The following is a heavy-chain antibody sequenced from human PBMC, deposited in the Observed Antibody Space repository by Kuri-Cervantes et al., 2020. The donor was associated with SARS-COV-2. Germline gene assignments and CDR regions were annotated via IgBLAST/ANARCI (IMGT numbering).Heavy chain of an antibody. CDR1: GGSFSGYK. CDR3: ARHLITIFGVVIGLNWFDP. D-gene: IGHD3-3*01. J-gene: IGHJ5*02. CDR2: INHSGST. Sequence: SQTLSLTCAVYGGSFSGYKWNWIRQSPGKGLEWIGEINHSGSTNYNPSLKSRVTISVDTSKNQFSLKLSSVTAADTAVYFCARHLITIFGVVIGLNWFDPWGQGTLVTVSS. V-gene: IGHV4-34*01.